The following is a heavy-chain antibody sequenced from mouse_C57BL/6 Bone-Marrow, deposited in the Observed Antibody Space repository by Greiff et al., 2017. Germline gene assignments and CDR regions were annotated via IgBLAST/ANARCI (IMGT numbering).Heavy chain of an antibody. J-gene: IGHJ3*01. D-gene: IGHD2-1*01. CDR3: ESRLRFAY. Sequence: VQLQQSGPELVKPGASVKISCKASGYAFSSSWMNWVKQRPGQGLEWIGRIYPGDGDTNYNGKFKGKATLTADKSSSTAYMQLSSLTSEDSAVYFCESRLRFAYWGQGTLVTVSA. CDR1: GYAFSSSW. V-gene: IGHV1-82*01. CDR2: IYPGDGDT.